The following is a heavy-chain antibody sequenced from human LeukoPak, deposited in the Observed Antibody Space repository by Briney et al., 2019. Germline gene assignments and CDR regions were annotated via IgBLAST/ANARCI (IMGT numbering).Heavy chain of an antibody. CDR1: GFTFSSYE. CDR2: ISSSGSTI. CDR3: ARGPPTRPEWELLRLDY. J-gene: IGHJ4*02. D-gene: IGHD1-26*01. Sequence: GGSLRLSCAASGFTFSSYEMNWVRQAPGKGLEWASYISSSGSTIYYADSVKGRFTISRDNAKNSLYLQMNSLRAEDTAVYYCARGPPTRPEWELLRLDYWGQGTLVTVSS. V-gene: IGHV3-48*03.